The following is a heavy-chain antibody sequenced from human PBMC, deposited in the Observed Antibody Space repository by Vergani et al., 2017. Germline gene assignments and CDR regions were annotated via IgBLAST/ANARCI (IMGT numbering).Heavy chain of an antibody. J-gene: IGHJ5*02. CDR3: ASSYYDSSGYYYKP. Sequence: QVQLVQSGAEVKKPGASVKVSCKASGYTFTSYYMHWVRQAPGQGLEWMGRIIPIFGTANYAQKFQGRVTITADESTSTAYMELSSLRSEDTAVYYCASSYYDSSGYYYKPWGQGTLVTVSS. V-gene: IGHV1-69*18. CDR1: GYTFTSYY. CDR2: IIPIFGTA. D-gene: IGHD3-22*01.